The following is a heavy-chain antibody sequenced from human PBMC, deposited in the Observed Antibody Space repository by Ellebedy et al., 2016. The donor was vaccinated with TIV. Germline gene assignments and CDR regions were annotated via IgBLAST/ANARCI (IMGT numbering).Heavy chain of an antibody. CDR3: AKEGYYGMDV. CDR1: GVAYGDYV. J-gene: IGHJ6*02. Sequence: PGGSLRLSCAASGVAYGDYVMHGVRHAPGNGLEWVSGTSWNSGSIGYADSVKGRFTISRDNAKNSLYLQMNSLRAEDTALYYCAKEGYYGMDVWGQGTTVTVSS. CDR2: TSWNSGSI. V-gene: IGHV3-9*01.